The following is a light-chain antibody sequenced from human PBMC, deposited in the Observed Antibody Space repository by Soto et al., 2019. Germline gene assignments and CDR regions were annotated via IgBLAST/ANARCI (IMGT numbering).Light chain of an antibody. CDR3: QQYGSSPGT. CDR1: QSVTSH. J-gene: IGKJ1*01. CDR2: GAS. Sequence: IVMTQSPATLSVSPGESATLSCRASQSVTSHLAWYQQKPGQAPRLLIYGASSRATGIPDRFSGSGSGTDFTLTISRLEPEDFAVYYCQQYGSSPGTFGQGTKVDIK. V-gene: IGKV3-20*01.